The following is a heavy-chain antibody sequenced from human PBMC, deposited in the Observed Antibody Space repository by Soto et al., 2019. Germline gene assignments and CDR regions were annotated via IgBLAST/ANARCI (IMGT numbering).Heavy chain of an antibody. CDR1: GGSISSYY. CDR3: ARHTPGYCTNGVCFTYYFDY. V-gene: IGHV4-59*08. D-gene: IGHD2-8*01. Sequence: QVQLQESGPGLVKPSETLSLTCTVSGGSISSYYWSWIRQPPGKGLEWIGYIYYSGSTNYKPSLKSRVTISVDTSKHQFSLKLSSVTAADTAVYYCARHTPGYCTNGVCFTYYFDYWGQGTLVTVSS. CDR2: IYYSGST. J-gene: IGHJ4*02.